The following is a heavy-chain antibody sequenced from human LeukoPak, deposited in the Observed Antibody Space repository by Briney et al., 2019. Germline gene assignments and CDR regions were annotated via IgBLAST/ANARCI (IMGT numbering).Heavy chain of an antibody. V-gene: IGHV3-11*06. Sequence: GGSLRLSCAASGFTFSDYYMSWIRQAPGKGLEWVSYISSSSSYTNYADSEKGRFTISRDNAKNSLYLQMNSLRAEDTAVYYCAREHLWSFDYWGQGTLVTVSS. D-gene: IGHD3-10*01. CDR1: GFTFSDYY. CDR3: AREHLWSFDY. CDR2: ISSSSSYT. J-gene: IGHJ4*02.